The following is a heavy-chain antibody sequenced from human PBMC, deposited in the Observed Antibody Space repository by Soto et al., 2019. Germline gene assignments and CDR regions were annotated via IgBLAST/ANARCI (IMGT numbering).Heavy chain of an antibody. CDR1: GDSVSSNSAV. D-gene: IGHD5-18*01. CDR2: TYYRSKWYN. CDR3: ARDCATSWVTLWFDP. V-gene: IGHV6-1*01. Sequence: QTLSLTCAISGDSVSSNSAVWNWIRQSPSRGLEWLGRTYYRSKWYNDYAVSVISRITINSDTSMNQFSLQLNSVTPEDTSVYYCARDCATSWVTLWFDPWGQGTLVTVSS. J-gene: IGHJ5*02.